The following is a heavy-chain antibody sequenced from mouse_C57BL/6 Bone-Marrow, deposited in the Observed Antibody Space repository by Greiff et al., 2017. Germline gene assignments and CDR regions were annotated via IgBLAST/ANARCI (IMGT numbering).Heavy chain of an antibody. V-gene: IGHV5-12*01. D-gene: IGHD1-1*01. CDR1: GFTFSDYY. Sequence: EVKLMESGGGLVQPGGSLKLSCAASGFTFSDYYMYWVRQTPEKRLEWVGYISNGGGSTYYPDTVKGRFTISRDNAKNTLSLQMSRLKSEDTAMYYFARHGITTVVRRGYFDVWGTGTTVTVSS. CDR2: ISNGGGST. J-gene: IGHJ1*03. CDR3: ARHGITTVVRRGYFDV.